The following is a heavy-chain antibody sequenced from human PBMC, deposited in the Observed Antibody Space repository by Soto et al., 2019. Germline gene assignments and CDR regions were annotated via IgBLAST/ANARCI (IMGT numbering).Heavy chain of an antibody. CDR1: GFPFSRCA. V-gene: IGHV3-23*01. CDR3: AKVDFKHAFDI. Sequence: EVQLLESGGGLVQPGGSLRLSCAASGFPFSRCAMNWVRQAPGKGLEWVSTISGSGGSTYYADSVKGRFTISRDNSKNTLYLQMNSLRAEDTAVYYCAKVDFKHAFDIWGQGTMVTVSS. J-gene: IGHJ3*02. CDR2: ISGSGGST.